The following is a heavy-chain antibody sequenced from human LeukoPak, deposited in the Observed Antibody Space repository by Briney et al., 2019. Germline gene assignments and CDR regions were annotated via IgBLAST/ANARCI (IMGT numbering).Heavy chain of an antibody. CDR1: GYTFTSYD. CDR2: MNPNSGNT. CDR3: ARGGSSGWYFLYYYYYGMDV. V-gene: IGHV1-8*01. D-gene: IGHD6-19*01. J-gene: IGHJ6*02. Sequence: ASVKVSCKASGYTFTSYDINWVRQATGQGLEWMGWMNPNSGNTGYAQKFQGRVTRTRNTSISTAYMELSSLRSEDTAVYYCARGGSSGWYFLYYYYYGMDVWGQGTTVTVSS.